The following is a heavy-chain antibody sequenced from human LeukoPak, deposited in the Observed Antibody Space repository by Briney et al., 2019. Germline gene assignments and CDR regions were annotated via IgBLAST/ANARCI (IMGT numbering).Heavy chain of an antibody. CDR2: IYYSGST. CDR1: GGSISTYY. J-gene: IGHJ3*02. Sequence: SETLSLTCTVSGGSISTYYWSWIRQPPGKGLEWIGNIYYSGSTNCSPSLKSRITISVDTSKNQFSLKLSSVTAADTAVYYCAGKLSGSFDIWGQGTMVIVSS. V-gene: IGHV4-59*08. D-gene: IGHD5-12*01. CDR3: AGKLSGSFDI.